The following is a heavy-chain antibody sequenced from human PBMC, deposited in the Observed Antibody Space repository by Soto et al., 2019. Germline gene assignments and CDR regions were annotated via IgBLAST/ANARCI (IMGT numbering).Heavy chain of an antibody. J-gene: IGHJ4*02. CDR1: GGSISSSSYY. CDR2: IYYDGNT. V-gene: IGHV4-39*01. Sequence: SETLSLTCTVSGGSISSSSYYWGWIRQPPGKGLECIGNIYYDGNTYYNPSLKSRVTISVDTSKNQFSLKLSSVTAADTAVYYCARSSIAPRLFMYPFDYWGQGTLVTVS. D-gene: IGHD6-6*01. CDR3: ARSSIAPRLFMYPFDY.